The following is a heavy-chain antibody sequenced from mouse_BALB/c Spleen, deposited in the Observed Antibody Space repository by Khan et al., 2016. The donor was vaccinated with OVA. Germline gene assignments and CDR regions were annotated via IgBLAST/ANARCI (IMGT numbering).Heavy chain of an antibody. D-gene: IGHD1-1*01. Sequence: EVQLQESGPGLVKPSQSLSLTCTVTGYSITSDYAWNWIRQLPGNKLEWMAYISYSGSTSYQPSLKSRVSITRATSKNQFFLQLNSVTTEDTATYYCARRYYYGHWYFDVWGAGTTVTVSS. CDR1: GYSITSDYA. J-gene: IGHJ1*01. CDR3: ARRYYYGHWYFDV. CDR2: ISYSGST. V-gene: IGHV3-2*02.